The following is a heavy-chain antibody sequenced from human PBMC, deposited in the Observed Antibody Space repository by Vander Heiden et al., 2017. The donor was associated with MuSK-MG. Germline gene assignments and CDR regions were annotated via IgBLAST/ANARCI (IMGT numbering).Heavy chain of an antibody. CDR2: ITSKTDGGTT. Sequence: EVQLVESGGGLVKPGGSLRLSCAASVFTFRNAWMSWVGQAPGKGLEWVGRITSKTDGGTTDYAAPVKGRFTISRDDSKNTLYLQMNSLKTEDTAVYYCTTGYSGYDWGWDYWGQGTLVNVSS. D-gene: IGHD5-12*01. CDR3: TTGYSGYDWGWDY. CDR1: VFTFRNAW. J-gene: IGHJ4*02. V-gene: IGHV3-15*01.